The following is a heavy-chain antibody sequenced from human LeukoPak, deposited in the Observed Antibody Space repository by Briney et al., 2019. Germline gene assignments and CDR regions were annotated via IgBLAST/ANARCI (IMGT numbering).Heavy chain of an antibody. CDR2: INHRSRP. Sequence: PSETLSLTGAVYGGSFGGYYWGWLRPPQGQGLGRIRKINHRSRPNYNPSHRSQVTISVNTSKNQSSLKLSSVSAADAAVYYWARQASRRWYFDYWGQGTLVTVSS. CDR3: ARQASRRWYFDY. D-gene: IGHD6-13*01. CDR1: GGSFGGYY. J-gene: IGHJ4*02. V-gene: IGHV4-34*01.